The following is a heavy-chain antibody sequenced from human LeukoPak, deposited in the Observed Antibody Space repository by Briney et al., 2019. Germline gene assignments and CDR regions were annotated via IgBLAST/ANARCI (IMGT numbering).Heavy chain of an antibody. D-gene: IGHD3-22*01. V-gene: IGHV4-34*01. Sequence: SETLSLTCAVYGESSFSSYYWSWIRQTPGGALEWIGEINHSGYTNYNPSLKSRVTLSIDTSKNQFSLRLNSVTAADTAVYYCSRQVVGNDYWGQGTPVTVSS. CDR1: GESSFSSYY. J-gene: IGHJ4*02. CDR3: SRQVVGNDY. CDR2: INHSGYT.